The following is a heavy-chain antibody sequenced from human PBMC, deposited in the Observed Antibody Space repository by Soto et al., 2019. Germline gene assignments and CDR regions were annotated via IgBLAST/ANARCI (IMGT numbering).Heavy chain of an antibody. CDR1: AFSFSTYA. V-gene: IGHV3-23*01. Sequence: EVQLLESGGGLVQPGGSLRLSCAASAFSFSTYAMTWVLQAQGKGLERVSDLRSSGGSAYYPASVKGRFLVSRDNSKNTLDLQMHTLRVEDTAVYFCARQSPSRYIIIVPNSPQWLDPWGQGTLVTVSS. D-gene: IGHD2-2*01. J-gene: IGHJ5*02. CDR2: LRSSGGSA. CDR3: ARQSPSRYIIIVPNSPQWLDP.